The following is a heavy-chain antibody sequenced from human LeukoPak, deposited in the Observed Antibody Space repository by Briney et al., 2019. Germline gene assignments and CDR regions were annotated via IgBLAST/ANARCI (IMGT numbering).Heavy chain of an antibody. CDR2: IYTSGST. CDR1: GGSISSGRYY. CDR3: ARRPATYSTTVTTMRSDY. Sequence: PSETLSLTCTDSGGSISSGRYYWSWIRQPAGKGLEWIGRIYTSGSTNYNPSLKSRVTVSVDTSKNQFSLKLSSVTAADTAVYHCARRPATYSTTVTTMRSDYWGQGTLVTISS. D-gene: IGHD4-11*01. V-gene: IGHV4-61*02. J-gene: IGHJ4*02.